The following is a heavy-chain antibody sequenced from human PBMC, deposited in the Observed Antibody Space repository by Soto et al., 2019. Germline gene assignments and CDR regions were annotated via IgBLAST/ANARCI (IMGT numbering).Heavy chain of an antibody. V-gene: IGHV1-3*01. D-gene: IGHD2-15*01. Sequence: ASVKVSCKASGYTFTSYAMHWVRQAPGQRLEWMGWINAGNGNTKYSQKFQGRVTITRDTSASTAYMELSSLRSEDTAVYYCARDTEEMVVAATWCAFDIWGQVTMVTVSS. CDR1: GYTFTSYA. CDR2: INAGNGNT. J-gene: IGHJ3*02. CDR3: ARDTEEMVVAATWCAFDI.